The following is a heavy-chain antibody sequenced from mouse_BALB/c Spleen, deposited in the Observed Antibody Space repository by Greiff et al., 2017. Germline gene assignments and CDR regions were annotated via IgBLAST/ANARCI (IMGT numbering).Heavy chain of an antibody. Sequence: VQLQQSGAELVRPGSSVKISCKASGYAFSSYWMNWVKQRPGQGLEWIGQIYPGDGDTNYNGKFKGKATLTADKSSSTAYMQLSSLTSEDSAVYFCASGLGEDFAYWGQGTLVTVSA. CDR1: GYAFSSYW. D-gene: IGHD4-1*01. J-gene: IGHJ3*01. V-gene: IGHV1-80*01. CDR3: ASGLGEDFAY. CDR2: IYPGDGDT.